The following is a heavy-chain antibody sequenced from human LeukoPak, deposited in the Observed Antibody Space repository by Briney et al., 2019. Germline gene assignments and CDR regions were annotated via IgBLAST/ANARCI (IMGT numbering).Heavy chain of an antibody. CDR3: ARPRRGTVGNFDY. CDR2: IYPGDSDT. Sequence: PGESLKISCEGSGYSFTNYWIDWVRQMPGKGLEWMGIIYPGDSDTRYTPSFQGQVTISADKSISTAYLQWSSLKASDTAMYYCARPRRGTVGNFDYWGQGTLVTVSS. CDR1: GYSFTNYW. J-gene: IGHJ4*02. D-gene: IGHD2-8*02. V-gene: IGHV5-51*01.